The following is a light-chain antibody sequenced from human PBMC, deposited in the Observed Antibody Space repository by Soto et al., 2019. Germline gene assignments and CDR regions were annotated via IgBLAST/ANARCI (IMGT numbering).Light chain of an antibody. Sequence: EKVMTQSPATLSVSPGERATLSCRASQNVKTRLAWYQQKPGQAPRLLIYDAFTRATGIPAGFSGSASGTAFTLTISSLQSEDFAVYYCQQYDEWPLTFGGGTKVEIK. CDR2: DAF. J-gene: IGKJ4*01. CDR1: QNVKTR. V-gene: IGKV3-15*01. CDR3: QQYDEWPLT.